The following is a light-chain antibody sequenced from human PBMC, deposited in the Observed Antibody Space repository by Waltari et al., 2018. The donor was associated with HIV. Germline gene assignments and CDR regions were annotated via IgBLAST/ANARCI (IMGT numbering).Light chain of an antibody. CDR3: QQYNNWPFT. Sequence: PVDRATLSCTTSQRISTNLAWYQQKPGQAPRLLIYGSSTRATGIPDRFSGSTSGTDFTLTISSLQSDDSAVYYWQQYNNWPFTFGPGTRLEIK. J-gene: IGKJ3*01. CDR1: QRISTN. V-gene: IGKV3-15*01. CDR2: GSS.